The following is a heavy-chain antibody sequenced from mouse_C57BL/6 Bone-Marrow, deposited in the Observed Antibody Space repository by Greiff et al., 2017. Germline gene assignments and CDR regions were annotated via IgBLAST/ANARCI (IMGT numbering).Heavy chain of an antibody. V-gene: IGHV1-64*01. Sequence: QVQLQQSGAELVKPGASVKLSCKASGYTFTSYWMHWVKQRPGQGLEWIGMIHPNSGSTNYNEKFKSKATLTVDKSSSTAYMQLSSLTSEDSAVYYCARRYGEGYFDYWGQGTTLTVSS. CDR1: GYTFTSYW. J-gene: IGHJ2*01. CDR2: IHPNSGST. CDR3: ARRYGEGYFDY. D-gene: IGHD2-14*01.